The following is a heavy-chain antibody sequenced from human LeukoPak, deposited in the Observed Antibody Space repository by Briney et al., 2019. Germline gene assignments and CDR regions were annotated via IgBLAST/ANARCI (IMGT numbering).Heavy chain of an antibody. CDR2: ISSSGSTI. V-gene: IGHV3-48*03. CDR1: GFTFSSYE. CDR3: ARGGFNIVATHY. D-gene: IGHD5-12*01. J-gene: IGHJ4*02. Sequence: PGGSLRLSCAASGFTFSSYEMNWVRQAPGKGLEWVSYISSSGSTIYYADSVKGRFTISRDNAKNSLYLQMNSLRAEDTAVYYCARGGFNIVATHYWGQGTLVTVSS.